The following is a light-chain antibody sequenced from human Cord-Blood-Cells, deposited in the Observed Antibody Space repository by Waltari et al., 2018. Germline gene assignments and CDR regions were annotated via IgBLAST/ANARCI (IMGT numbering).Light chain of an antibody. Sequence: QSALNQPASVSGSPGQSITISCTGTSSDVGSYNLVSWYQQHPGKAPKLMIYEGSKRPSGVSNRFSGSKSGNPASLTISGLQAEDEADYYCCSYAGSSTWVFGGGTKLTVL. CDR1: SSDVGSYNL. J-gene: IGLJ3*02. CDR2: EGS. V-gene: IGLV2-23*01. CDR3: CSYAGSSTWV.